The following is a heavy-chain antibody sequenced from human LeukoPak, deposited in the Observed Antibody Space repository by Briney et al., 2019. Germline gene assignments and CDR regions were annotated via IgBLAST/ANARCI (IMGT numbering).Heavy chain of an antibody. Sequence: SETLSLTCAVSGGSISSGGYSWSWIRQPPGKGLEWIGYIYHSGSTYYNPSLKSRVTISVDRSKNQFSLKLSSVTAADTAVYYCARVLHDSCGLRAFDYWGQGTLVTVSS. D-gene: IGHD3-22*01. V-gene: IGHV4-30-2*01. J-gene: IGHJ4*02. CDR3: ARVLHDSCGLRAFDY. CDR1: GGSISSGGYS. CDR2: IYHSGST.